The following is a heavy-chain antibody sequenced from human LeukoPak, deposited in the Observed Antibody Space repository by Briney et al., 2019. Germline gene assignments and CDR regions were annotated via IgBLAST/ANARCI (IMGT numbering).Heavy chain of an antibody. CDR2: INPNSGGT. Sequence: ASVKVSCKASGYTFTGYYMHWVRQAPGQGLGWMGWINPNSGGTNYAQKFQGRVTMTRDTSISTAYMELSRLRSDDTAVYYCAREWGGEGNDVYNWFDPWGQGTLVTVSS. CDR3: AREWGGEGNDVYNWFDP. V-gene: IGHV1-2*02. CDR1: GYTFTGYY. D-gene: IGHD1-1*01. J-gene: IGHJ5*02.